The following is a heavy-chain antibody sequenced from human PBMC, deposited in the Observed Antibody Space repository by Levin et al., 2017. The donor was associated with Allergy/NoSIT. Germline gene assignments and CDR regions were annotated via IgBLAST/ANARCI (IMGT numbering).Heavy chain of an antibody. J-gene: IGHJ6*02. CDR2: ISYDGSNK. V-gene: IGHV3-30*03. CDR1: GFTFLSYS. D-gene: IGHD3-10*01. CDR3: ARGSRGNYYYYNGMDV. Sequence: GGSLRLSCAASGFTFLSYSIHWLRQVPGKGLEWVALISYDGSNKYYVDSVRGRFTISRDNSKNTLYLQMNSLRVEDTAVYFCARGSRGNYYYYNGMDVWGQGTTVTVSS.